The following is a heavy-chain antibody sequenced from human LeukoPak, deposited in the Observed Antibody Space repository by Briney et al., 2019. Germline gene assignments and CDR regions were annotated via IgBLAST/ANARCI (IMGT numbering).Heavy chain of an antibody. CDR1: GGSFSGYY. Sequence: PSETLSLTCAVYGGSFSGYYWSWIRQPPGKGLEWIGEINHSGSTNYNPSLKSRVTISVDTSKNQFSLKLSSVTAADTAVYYCARGSVLGHPVFYYWGQGTLVTVSS. D-gene: IGHD3-16*01. CDR2: INHSGST. J-gene: IGHJ4*02. V-gene: IGHV4-34*01. CDR3: ARGSVLGHPVFYY.